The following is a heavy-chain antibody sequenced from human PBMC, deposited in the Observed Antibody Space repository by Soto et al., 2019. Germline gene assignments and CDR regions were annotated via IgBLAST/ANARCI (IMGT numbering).Heavy chain of an antibody. Sequence: EVQLVESGGGLVQPGGSLRLSCAASGFPFSGYWMHWVRQAPGKGLVWVSRMNSDGSTINYADSVKGRFTISRDNAENTLYLQMNSLRAEDTAVYYCARDVENDGNYYIDARGKGTMVTVSS. D-gene: IGHD1-1*01. CDR3: ARDVENDGNYYIDA. J-gene: IGHJ6*03. CDR2: MNSDGSTI. V-gene: IGHV3-74*01. CDR1: GFPFSGYW.